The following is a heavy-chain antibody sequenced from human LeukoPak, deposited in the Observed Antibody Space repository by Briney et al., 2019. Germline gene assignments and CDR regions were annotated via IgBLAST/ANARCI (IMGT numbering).Heavy chain of an antibody. V-gene: IGHV4-30-2*01. J-gene: IGHJ4*02. Sequence: PSETLSLTCAISGGSISSGGYSWNWIRQPPAKGLQGIGYIYLSGTTYYNPSLKSRVIISVDWSKHQFSLKLSSVTAADTAVYYCARGRGWESGLFDSWGQGTLVTVSS. D-gene: IGHD1-26*01. CDR3: ARGRGWESGLFDS. CDR2: IYLSGTT. CDR1: GGSISSGGYS.